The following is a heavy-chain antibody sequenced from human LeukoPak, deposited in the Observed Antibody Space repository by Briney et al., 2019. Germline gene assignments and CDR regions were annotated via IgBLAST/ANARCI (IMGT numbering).Heavy chain of an antibody. CDR3: ARQTAIGFGEGDLFDP. CDR2: IYYSGST. Sequence: PSETLSLTCTVSGGSISSYYWSWIRQPPGKGLEWIGYIYYSGSTNYNPSLKSRVTISVDTSKNQFSLKLSSVTAADTAVYYCARQTAIGFGEGDLFDPWGQGTLVTVSS. D-gene: IGHD3-10*01. J-gene: IGHJ5*02. V-gene: IGHV4-59*08. CDR1: GGSISSYY.